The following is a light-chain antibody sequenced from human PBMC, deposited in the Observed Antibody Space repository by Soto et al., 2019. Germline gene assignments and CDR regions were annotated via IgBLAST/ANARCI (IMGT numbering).Light chain of an antibody. CDR1: QSLVYSDGITY. J-gene: IGKJ1*01. CDR2: KVS. Sequence: DVVMTQSPLSLPVTLGQPASISCRSSQSLVYSDGITYLNWFQQRPGQSQRRLIYKVSNRDSGVPDRLSGSGSGTDFTLKISRVEAEDVGVYYCMQGNHWPWTFRQGTKVDIX. CDR3: MQGNHWPWT. V-gene: IGKV2-30*01.